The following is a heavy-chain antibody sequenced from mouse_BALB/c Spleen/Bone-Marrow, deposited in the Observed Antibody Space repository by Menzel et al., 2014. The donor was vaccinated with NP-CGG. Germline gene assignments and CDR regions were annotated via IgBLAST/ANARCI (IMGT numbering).Heavy chain of an antibody. V-gene: IGHV1S81*02. CDR3: TRSGTSWLRRSWYFDV. CDR1: GYTFTSYY. CDR2: INPSNGGT. Sequence: QVQLQQSGAELVKPGASVKLSCKASGYTFTSYYMYWVKQRRGQGLEWIGEINPSNGGTNFNEKFKSKATLTVDKSSSTAYMQLSSLTSEDSAVYYCTRSGTSWLRRSWYFDVWGAGTTVTVSS. J-gene: IGHJ1*01. D-gene: IGHD2-2*01.